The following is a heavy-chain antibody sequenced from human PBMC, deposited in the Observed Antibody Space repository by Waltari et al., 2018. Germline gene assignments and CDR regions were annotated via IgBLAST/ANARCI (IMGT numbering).Heavy chain of an antibody. Sequence: QVQLVQSGAEVKKPGSSVKVSCKASGGTFSSYAISWVRQAPGQGLEWIVGIIPMFGTANYAQKFQCRVTITTDESTSTAYRELSSLRSEDTAVYYCARSEVDSSGYGGYFDYWGQGTLVTVSS. D-gene: IGHD3-22*01. CDR1: GGTFSSYA. CDR2: IIPMFGTA. CDR3: ARSEVDSSGYGGYFDY. V-gene: IGHV1-69*05. J-gene: IGHJ4*02.